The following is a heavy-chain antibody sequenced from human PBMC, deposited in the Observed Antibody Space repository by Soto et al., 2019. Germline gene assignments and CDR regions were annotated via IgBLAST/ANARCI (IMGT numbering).Heavy chain of an antibody. D-gene: IGHD4-17*01. CDR3: ARDNPYGDYGGQMGMDV. CDR1: GGSISSYY. Sequence: SETLSLTCTVSGGSISSYYWSWIRQPPGKGLEWIGYIYYSGSTNYNPSLKSRVTISVDTSKNQFSLKLSSVTAADTAVYYCARDNPYGDYGGQMGMDVWGQGTTVTVSS. V-gene: IGHV4-59*01. CDR2: IYYSGST. J-gene: IGHJ6*02.